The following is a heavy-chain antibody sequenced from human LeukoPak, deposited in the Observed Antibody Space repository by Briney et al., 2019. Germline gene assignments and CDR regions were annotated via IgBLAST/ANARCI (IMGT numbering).Heavy chain of an antibody. CDR3: AREKRGGYYPGY. J-gene: IGHJ4*02. CDR2: ISYDGSNK. V-gene: IGHV3-30*04. D-gene: IGHD3-3*01. Sequence: GRSLRLSCAASGFTFSSYAMHWVRQAPGKGLEWVAVISYDGSNKYYADSVKGRFTISRDNSKNTLYLEMNSLGPEDTAIYYCAREKRGGYYPGYWGQGTLVTVSS. CDR1: GFTFSSYA.